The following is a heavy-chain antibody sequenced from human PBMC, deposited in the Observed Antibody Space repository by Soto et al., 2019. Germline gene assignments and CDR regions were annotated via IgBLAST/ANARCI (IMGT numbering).Heavy chain of an antibody. J-gene: IGHJ4*02. CDR2: IYYSGST. Sequence: QLQLQESGPGLVKPSETLSLTCTVSGGCISSSSYYWDWIRQPPGKGLEWIGSIYYSGSTYYNPSLKSRVTISVDTSKNQFSLKLSSVTAAVTAVYYCATLWFGEGNYWGQGTLVTVSS. CDR1: GGCISSSSYY. V-gene: IGHV4-39*01. D-gene: IGHD3-10*01. CDR3: ATLWFGEGNY.